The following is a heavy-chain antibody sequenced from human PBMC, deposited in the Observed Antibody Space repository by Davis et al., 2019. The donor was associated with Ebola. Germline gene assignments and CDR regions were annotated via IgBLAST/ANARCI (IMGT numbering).Heavy chain of an antibody. Sequence: ETLSLTCTVSGGSISSYYWSWIRQPPGKALEWLAHIFSNDEKSYSTSLKSRLTISKDTSKSQVVLTMTNMDPVDIATYYCARTRGYSGFFGDYYSYGMDVWGQGTTVTVSS. CDR3: ARTRGYSGFFGDYYSYGMDV. CDR1: GGSISSYYW. CDR2: IFSNDEK. V-gene: IGHV2-26*01. D-gene: IGHD5-12*01. J-gene: IGHJ6*02.